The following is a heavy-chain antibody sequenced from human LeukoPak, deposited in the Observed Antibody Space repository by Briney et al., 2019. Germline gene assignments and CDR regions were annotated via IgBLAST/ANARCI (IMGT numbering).Heavy chain of an antibody. J-gene: IGHJ3*02. CDR1: GFTFSSYG. V-gene: IGHV3-30*03. CDR2: ISYDGSNK. D-gene: IGHD5-18*01. Sequence: LPGGSLRLSCAASGFTFSSYGMHWVRQAPGKGLEWVAVISYDGSNKYYADSVKGRFTISRDNSKNTLYLQMNSLRAEDTAVYYCARARSSYGYGDAFDIWGQGTMVTVSS. CDR3: ARARSSYGYGDAFDI.